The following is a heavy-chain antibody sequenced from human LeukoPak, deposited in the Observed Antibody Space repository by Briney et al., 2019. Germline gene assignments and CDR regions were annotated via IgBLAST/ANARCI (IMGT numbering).Heavy chain of an antibody. J-gene: IGHJ3*02. V-gene: IGHV4-39*01. CDR3: ARPLDTTFFNAFDI. Sequence: SETLSLTCTVSGGSISSSSYYWGWIRQPPGKGLEWIGSIYYSGITFYNPSLKSRLTISVDTSKNQFSLKLTSVTAADTAVYYCARPLDTTFFNAFDIWGQGTMVTVSS. CDR2: IYYSGIT. CDR1: GGSISSSSYY. D-gene: IGHD2/OR15-2a*01.